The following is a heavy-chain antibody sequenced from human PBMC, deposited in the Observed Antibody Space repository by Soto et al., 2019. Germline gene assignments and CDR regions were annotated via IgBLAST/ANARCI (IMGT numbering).Heavy chain of an antibody. V-gene: IGHV4-59*01. Sequence: PSETLSLTCTVSGVSIRSYFWSWVRQPPGRGLEWIGYTYYTADSKYNPSLESRATISADPSKKQFSLRLSPVTAADTALYFCAGSKNRGVSLDYWGQGALVTVS. CDR1: GVSIRSYF. J-gene: IGHJ4*02. CDR3: AGSKNRGVSLDY. CDR2: TYYTADS. D-gene: IGHD3-10*01.